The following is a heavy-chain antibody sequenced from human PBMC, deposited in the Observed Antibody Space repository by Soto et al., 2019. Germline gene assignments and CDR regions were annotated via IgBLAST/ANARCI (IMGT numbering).Heavy chain of an antibody. CDR1: GFSLSTSGVG. V-gene: IGHV2-5*02. D-gene: IGHD6-13*01. Sequence: QITLKESGPTLVKPTQTLTLTCTFSGFSLSTSGVGVGWIRQPPGKALEWLALIYWDDDKRYSPSLKSRLTITKDTSKNQVVLTMTNMDPVDTATYYWAHRPIAAADQNWFDPWGQGTLVTVSS. J-gene: IGHJ5*02. CDR2: IYWDDDK. CDR3: AHRPIAAADQNWFDP.